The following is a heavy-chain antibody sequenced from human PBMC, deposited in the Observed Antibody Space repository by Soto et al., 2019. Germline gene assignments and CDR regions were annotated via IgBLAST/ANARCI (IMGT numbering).Heavy chain of an antibody. CDR2: VIPIFGTA. J-gene: IGHJ5*02. CDR1: GGTFSSYA. D-gene: IGHD6-6*01. Sequence: QVQLVQSGAEVKKPGSSVKVSWKASGGTFSSYAISWVRQAPGQGLEWMGGVIPIFGTANYAQKFQGRVTLTADKSTSTAYMELSSLRSEDTAVYYCARGQDSSSSFWFDPWGQGTLVTVSS. CDR3: ARGQDSSSSFWFDP. V-gene: IGHV1-69*06.